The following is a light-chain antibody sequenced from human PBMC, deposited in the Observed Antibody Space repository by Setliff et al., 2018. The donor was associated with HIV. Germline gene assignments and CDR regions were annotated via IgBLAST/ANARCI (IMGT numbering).Light chain of an antibody. CDR1: SSDVGGYNY. V-gene: IGLV2-14*01. Sequence: QSVLAQPASVSGSPGQSITISCTGTSSDVGGYNYVSWYQQYPGDAPQLIIYEISNRPSGVSSRFSGSKSGNTASLTISDLQAEDEADYYCGSCTSTSPCAFGTGTKVTVL. CDR3: GSCTSTSPCA. CDR2: EIS. J-gene: IGLJ1*01.